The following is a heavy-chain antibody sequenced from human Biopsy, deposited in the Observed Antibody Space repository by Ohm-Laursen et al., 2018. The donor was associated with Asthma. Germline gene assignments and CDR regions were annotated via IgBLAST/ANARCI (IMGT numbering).Heavy chain of an antibody. CDR1: GFTVSSNG. CDR2: IYSGGGT. Sequence: SLRLSCAASGFTVSSNGMSWVRQPPGKGLEWVSVIYSGGGTFYADSVKGRVTISRDISKNTVTLQMDRLRVEDSATYYCAKDFYECRRGVCYAAGYAMDVWGRGTTVTVAS. J-gene: IGHJ6*02. V-gene: IGHV3-53*01. CDR3: AKDFYECRRGVCYAAGYAMDV. D-gene: IGHD3-16*01.